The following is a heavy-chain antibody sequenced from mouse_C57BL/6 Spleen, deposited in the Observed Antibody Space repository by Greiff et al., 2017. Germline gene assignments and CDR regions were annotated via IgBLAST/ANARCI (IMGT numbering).Heavy chain of an antibody. V-gene: IGHV1-62-2*01. D-gene: IGHD2-1*01. CDR1: GYTFTEYT. CDR2: FYPGSGSI. CDR3: ARHEGVYGNYVNYYAMDY. J-gene: IGHJ4*01. Sequence: QVQLQQSGAELVKPGASVKLSCKASGYTFTEYTIHWVKQRSGQGLEWIGWFYPGSGSIKYNEKFKDKATLTADKSSSTVYMGLSRLTSEDSAVYFCARHEGVYGNYVNYYAMDYWGQGTSVTVSS.